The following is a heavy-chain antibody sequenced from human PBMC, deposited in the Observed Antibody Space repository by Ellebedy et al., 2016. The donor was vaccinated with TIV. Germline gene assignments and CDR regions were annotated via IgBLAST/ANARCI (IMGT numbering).Heavy chain of an antibody. Sequence: GESLKISCAASGFTFSSYWIHWVRRGPGKGLVWVSRINRDGSSTQYADSLKGRFTISRDNAKNTLYMQMNSLRVEDTAVYYCARETAVTGSYYFDYWGQGTLVTVSS. D-gene: IGHD6-19*01. CDR3: ARETAVTGSYYFDY. J-gene: IGHJ4*02. CDR1: GFTFSSYW. V-gene: IGHV3-74*03. CDR2: INRDGSST.